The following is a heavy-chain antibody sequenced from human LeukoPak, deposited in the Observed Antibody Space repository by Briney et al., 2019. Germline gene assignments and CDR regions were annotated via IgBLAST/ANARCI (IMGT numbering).Heavy chain of an antibody. D-gene: IGHD2-21*02. J-gene: IGHJ4*02. Sequence: GGSLRLSCAASGFTFSSYAMSWVRQAPGKGLEWVSAISGSGGSTYYADSVKGRFTISRDNSKNTLYLQMNSLRAEDMAVYYCAKAKSVVTAIIHWGQGTLVTVSS. CDR1: GFTFSSYA. V-gene: IGHV3-23*01. CDR2: ISGSGGST. CDR3: AKAKSVVTAIIH.